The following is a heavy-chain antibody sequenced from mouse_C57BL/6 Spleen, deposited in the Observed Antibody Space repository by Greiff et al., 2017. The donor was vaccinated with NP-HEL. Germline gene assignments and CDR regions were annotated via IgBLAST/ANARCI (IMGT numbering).Heavy chain of an antibody. CDR2: IYPGRGST. CDR1: GYTFTSYW. Sequence: QVQLQQPGAELVKPGASVKMSCKASGYTFTSYWITWVKQRPGQGLEWIGDIYPGRGSTNYNEKFKSKATLTVDTSSSTAYMQLSSLTSEDSAVYYCARSYDGYPYAMDYWGQGTSVTVSA. J-gene: IGHJ4*01. V-gene: IGHV1-55*01. D-gene: IGHD2-3*01. CDR3: ARSYDGYPYAMDY.